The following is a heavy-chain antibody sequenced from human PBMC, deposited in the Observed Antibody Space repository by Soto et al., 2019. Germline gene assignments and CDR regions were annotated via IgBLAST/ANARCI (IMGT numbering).Heavy chain of an antibody. J-gene: IGHJ5*02. V-gene: IGHV3-15*01. Sequence: EVQLVESGGGLVKPGGSLRLSCAASGFTFSNAWMSWVRQAPGKGLEWVGRIKGTTDGGTTDYAAPVKGRFTISRDDSKNTLYLQMNSLKTEDTAMYYCSTDVYNWNWRWFDPWGLGTLVTVSS. D-gene: IGHD1-7*01. CDR2: IKGTTDGGTT. CDR3: STDVYNWNWRWFDP. CDR1: GFTFSNAW.